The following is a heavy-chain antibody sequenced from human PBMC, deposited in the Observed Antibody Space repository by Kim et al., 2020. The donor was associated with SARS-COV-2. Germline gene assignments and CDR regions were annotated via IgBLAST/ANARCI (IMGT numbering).Heavy chain of an antibody. CDR3: ARLHYYGSEEFDS. J-gene: IGHJ4*02. D-gene: IGHD3-10*01. CDR1: GDSLSGHY. Sequence: SETLSLTCIVSGDSLSGHYWSWIRQPPGKGPKWIGYIFYSGGTRYNPSLAGRLTLSVDTSKNQFSLRLTSVTAADTAVYSCARLHYYGSEEFDSWGQGTLVSVSS. V-gene: IGHV4-59*11. CDR2: IFYSGGT.